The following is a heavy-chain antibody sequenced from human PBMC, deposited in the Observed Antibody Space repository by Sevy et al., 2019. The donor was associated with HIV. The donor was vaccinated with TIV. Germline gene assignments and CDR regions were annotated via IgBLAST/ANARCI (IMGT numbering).Heavy chain of an antibody. V-gene: IGHV1-24*01. CDR2: FEPEDAET. D-gene: IGHD3-22*01. CDR1: GYTLSQLS. CDR3: ATTKDYYDSSGSPFDY. Sequence: ASVKVSCKVSGYTLSQLSLHWVRQAPGKGLEWMGSFEPEDAETIYAQKFQGRVTMTEDRSTDTAYMELSSLRSEDTALYFCATTKDYYDSSGSPFDYWGQGTLVTVSS. J-gene: IGHJ4*02.